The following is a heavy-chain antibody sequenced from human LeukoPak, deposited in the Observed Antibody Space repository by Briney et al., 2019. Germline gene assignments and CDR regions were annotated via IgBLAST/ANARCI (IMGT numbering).Heavy chain of an antibody. J-gene: IGHJ4*02. CDR1: GYTFTSYA. V-gene: IGHV1-3*01. Sequence: GASVTVSCKASGYTFTSYAMHWVRQAPGQRLEWMGWINAGNGNTKYSQKFQGRVTITRDTSASTAYMELSSLRSEDTAVYYCARGVVGWNYVDYWCQGTLVTVSS. D-gene: IGHD6-19*01. CDR2: INAGNGNT. CDR3: ARGVVGWNYVDY.